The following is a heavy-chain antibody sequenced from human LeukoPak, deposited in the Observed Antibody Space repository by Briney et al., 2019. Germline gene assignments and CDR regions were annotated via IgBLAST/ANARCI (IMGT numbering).Heavy chain of an antibody. CDR3: ARGAHYFDY. CDR2: INHSGST. CDR1: GGSFSNYY. Sequence: PSETLSLTCAVYGGSFSNYYWSWIRQPPGKGLEWIGEINHSGSTNYNPSLKSRVTTSVDTSKNQFSLKLTSVTAADTAVYYCARGAHYFDYWGQGALVTVSS. J-gene: IGHJ4*02. V-gene: IGHV4-34*01.